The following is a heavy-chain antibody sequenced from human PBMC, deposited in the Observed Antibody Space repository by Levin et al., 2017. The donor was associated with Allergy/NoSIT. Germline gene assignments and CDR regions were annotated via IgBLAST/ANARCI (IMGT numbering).Heavy chain of an antibody. CDR3: TVDIYGSGSWDY. J-gene: IGHJ4*02. V-gene: IGHV3-15*01. CDR2: IKSKTDGGTT. D-gene: IGHD3-10*01. Sequence: GGSLRLSCAASGFTFSNAWMSWVRQAPGKGLEWVGRIKSKTDGGTTDYAAPVKGRFTISRDDSKNTLYLQMNSLKTEDTAVYYCTVDIYGSGSWDYWGQGTLVTVSS. CDR1: GFTFSNAW.